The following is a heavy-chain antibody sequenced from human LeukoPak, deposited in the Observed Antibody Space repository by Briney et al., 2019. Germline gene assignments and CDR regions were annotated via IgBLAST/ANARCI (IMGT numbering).Heavy chain of an antibody. CDR3: ARAWGGYSYAYGMDV. V-gene: IGHV4-39*07. CDR1: GGSLSSSTYY. Sequence: PSETLSLTCTVSGGSLSSSTYYWGWIRQPPGKGLEWLGNIYYSGSTNYNPSLKSRVPISVDTSKNQFSLKLSSVTAADTAVYYCARAWGGYSYAYGMDVWGQGTTVTVSS. CDR2: IYYSGST. J-gene: IGHJ6*02. D-gene: IGHD5-18*01.